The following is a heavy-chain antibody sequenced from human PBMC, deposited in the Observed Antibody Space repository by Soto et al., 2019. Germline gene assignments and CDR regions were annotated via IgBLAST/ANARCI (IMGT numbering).Heavy chain of an antibody. J-gene: IGHJ6*03. Sequence: SETLSLPCVVSAGSLSAYYWSRIRQPPGKGKEWIGEINHLGSINYNPSLKSRVTISVDTSKNQFSLTLNSVTAADTATYSCACVGISHCDYFYYLDVLERGTSDTVSS. CDR1: AGSLSAYY. CDR2: INHLGSI. CDR3: ACVGISHCDYFYYLDV. V-gene: IGHV4-34*01. D-gene: IGHD6-13*01.